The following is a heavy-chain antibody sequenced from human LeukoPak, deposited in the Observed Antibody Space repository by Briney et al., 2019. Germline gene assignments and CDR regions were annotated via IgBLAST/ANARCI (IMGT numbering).Heavy chain of an antibody. CDR2: ISSSSSTI. CDR1: GFTFSSYS. D-gene: IGHD6-19*01. J-gene: IGHJ4*02. Sequence: PGGSLRLSCAASGFTFSSYSTNWVRQAPGKGLEWVSYISSSSSTIYYADSVKGRFTISRDNAKNSLYLQMNSLRAEDTAVYYCARGLRSGWYIFDYWGQGTLVTVSS. V-gene: IGHV3-48*04. CDR3: ARGLRSGWYIFDY.